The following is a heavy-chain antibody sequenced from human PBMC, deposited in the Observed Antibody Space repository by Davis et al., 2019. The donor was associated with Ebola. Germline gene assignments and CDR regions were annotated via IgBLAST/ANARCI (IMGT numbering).Heavy chain of an antibody. CDR1: GYTFTSYG. Sequence: AASVKVSCKASGYTFTSYGISWVRQAPGQGLEWMGWISAYNGNTNYAQKLQGRVTMTTDTSTSTAYMELRSLRSDDTAVYYCARVRQELVPNWFDPWGQGTLVTVSS. CDR2: ISAYNGNT. D-gene: IGHD6-13*01. J-gene: IGHJ5*02. CDR3: ARVRQELVPNWFDP. V-gene: IGHV1-18*04.